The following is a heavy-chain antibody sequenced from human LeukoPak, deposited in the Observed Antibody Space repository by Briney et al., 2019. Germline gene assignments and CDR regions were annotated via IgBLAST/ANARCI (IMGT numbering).Heavy chain of an antibody. V-gene: IGHV3-30*02. D-gene: IGHD3-10*01. J-gene: IGHJ5*02. CDR2: IRYDGSNK. Sequence: GGSLRLSCAASGFTFSSYGMHWVRQAPGKGLEWVAFIRYDGSNKYYADSVKGRFTISRDNSKNTLYLQINSLRAEDTAVYYCAKDRGENWFDPWGQGTLVTVSS. CDR3: AKDRGENWFDP. CDR1: GFTFSSYG.